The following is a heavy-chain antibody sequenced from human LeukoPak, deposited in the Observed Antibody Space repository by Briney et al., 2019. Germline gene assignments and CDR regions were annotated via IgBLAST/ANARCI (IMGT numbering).Heavy chain of an antibody. J-gene: IGHJ4*02. CDR2: IYYTGTT. Sequence: SETLSLTCTVSSDSFSSSIYYWGWIRQPPGKGLEWIGTIYYTGTTNYNPLFESRATISVDTSKNQFSLKLTSVTAADTAVYFCARGEDFERYYLAYWGQGTLVTVSS. V-gene: IGHV4-39*07. CDR3: ARGEDFERYYLAY. CDR1: SDSFSSSIYY. D-gene: IGHD3-9*01.